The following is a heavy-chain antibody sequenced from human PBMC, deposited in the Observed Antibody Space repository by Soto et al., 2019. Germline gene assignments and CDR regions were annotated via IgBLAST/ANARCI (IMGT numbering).Heavy chain of an antibody. CDR2: ISYEGSTK. CDR3: SKDAKKYHYYNHDKDV. Sequence: GGYLSLSFAASGFSLSIYGMHSVLQAPFKVLQWVALISYEGSTKFYVDPVKGRFTISRDNSKSTLNLEMNSLSAEDTAVYFCSKDAKKYHYYNHDKDVWGQRTTVGVTS. D-gene: IGHD2-2*01. CDR1: GFSLSIYG. V-gene: IGHV3-30*18. J-gene: IGHJ6*02.